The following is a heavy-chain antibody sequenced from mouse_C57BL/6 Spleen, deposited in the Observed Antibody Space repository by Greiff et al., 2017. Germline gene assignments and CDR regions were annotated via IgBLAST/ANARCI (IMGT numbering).Heavy chain of an antibody. CDR2: IYPGDGDT. CDR3: ARGTYGSIEGY. CDR1: GYAFSSYW. Sequence: QVQLQQSGAELVKPGASVKISCKASGYAFSSYWMNWVKQRPGKGLEWIGQIYPGDGDTNYNGKFKGKATLTADKSSSTAYMQLSSLTSEDSAVYFCARGTYGSIEGYWGQGTTLTVSS. D-gene: IGHD1-1*01. J-gene: IGHJ2*01. V-gene: IGHV1-80*01.